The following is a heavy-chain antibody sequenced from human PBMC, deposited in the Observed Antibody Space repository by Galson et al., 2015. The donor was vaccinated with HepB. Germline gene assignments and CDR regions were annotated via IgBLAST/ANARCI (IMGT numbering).Heavy chain of an antibody. CDR1: GYTFTSYA. J-gene: IGHJ2*01. CDR2: INAGNGNT. V-gene: IGHV1-3*01. Sequence: SVKVSCKASGYTFTSYAMHWVRQAPGQRLEWMGWINAGNGNTKYSQKFQGRVTITRDTSASTAYMELSSLRSEDTAVYYCARDLGDCSSTSCYWYFDLWGRGALVTVSS. CDR3: ARDLGDCSSTSCYWYFDL. D-gene: IGHD2-2*01.